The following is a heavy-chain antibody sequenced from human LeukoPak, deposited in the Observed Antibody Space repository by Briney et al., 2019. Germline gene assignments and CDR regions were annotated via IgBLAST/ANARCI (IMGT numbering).Heavy chain of an antibody. CDR3: ARPAGPGYYYYGMDV. J-gene: IGHJ6*02. CDR2: ITSGSTTI. V-gene: IGHV3-48*04. Sequence: PGGSLRLSCAASGFTFSRYWMHWVRRAPGKGLEWVSFITSGSTTIYYADSVKGRFTISRDNAKNSLYLQMNSLRAEDTAVYYCARPAGPGYYYYGMDVWGQGTTVIVSS. CDR1: GFTFSRYW.